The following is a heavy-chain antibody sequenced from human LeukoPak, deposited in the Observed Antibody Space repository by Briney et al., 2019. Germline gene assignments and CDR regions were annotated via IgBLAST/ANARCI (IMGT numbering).Heavy chain of an antibody. Sequence: GGSLRLSCAASGFTFSSYGMHWVRQAPGKGLEWVTFIRYDGRNKYYADSVKGRFTISRDNSKSTLYIQMNSLRAEDTAVYYCAELGITMIGGVWGKGTTVTISS. CDR3: AELGITMIGGV. D-gene: IGHD3-10*02. CDR1: GFTFSSYG. V-gene: IGHV3-30*02. CDR2: IRYDGRNK. J-gene: IGHJ6*04.